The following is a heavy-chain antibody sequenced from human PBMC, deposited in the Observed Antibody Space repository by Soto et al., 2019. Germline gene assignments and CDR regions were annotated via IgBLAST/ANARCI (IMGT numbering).Heavy chain of an antibody. D-gene: IGHD3-16*02. V-gene: IGHV1-18*01. Sequence: QVQMVQSGAEVKKPGASLKVSCQASGYTFSYFGISWVRLAPGQGLEWMGWISGHNGETNYAQKFQGRVTMTTDTSTSTAYMELRSLRIDDTAIYYCVRDRRVTVFGVVIAPFDYWGQGTPVTVSS. CDR2: ISGHNGET. J-gene: IGHJ4*02. CDR3: VRDRRVTVFGVVIAPFDY. CDR1: GYTFSYFG.